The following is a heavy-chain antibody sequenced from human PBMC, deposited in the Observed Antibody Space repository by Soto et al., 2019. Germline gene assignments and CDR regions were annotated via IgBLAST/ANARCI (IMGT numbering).Heavy chain of an antibody. V-gene: IGHV1-3*05. CDR1: GYTFTNYA. CDR3: ARVSGYYLPDY. J-gene: IGHJ4*02. Sequence: QVQLVQSGAEEKKPGASAKVSCKASGYTFTNYATHWVRQAPGQRLEWMGWINAGNGNTKYSQKFQGRVTITRDTSASTAYMELSSLRSEDTAVYYCARVSGYYLPDYWGQGTLVTVSS. CDR2: INAGNGNT. D-gene: IGHD5-12*01.